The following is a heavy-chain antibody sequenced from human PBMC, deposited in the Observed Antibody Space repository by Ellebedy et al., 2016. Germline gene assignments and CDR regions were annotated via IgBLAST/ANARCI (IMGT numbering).Heavy chain of an antibody. CDR1: GGSFSGYY. D-gene: IGHD3-10*01. J-gene: IGHJ4*02. CDR3: ARVLWFGELPQYYFDY. V-gene: IGHV4-34*01. Sequence: GSLRLXCAVYGGSFSGYYWSWIRQPPGKGLEWIGEINHSGSTNYNPSLKSRVTISVDTSKNQFSLKLSSVTAADTAVYYCARVLWFGELPQYYFDYWGQGTLVTVSS. CDR2: INHSGST.